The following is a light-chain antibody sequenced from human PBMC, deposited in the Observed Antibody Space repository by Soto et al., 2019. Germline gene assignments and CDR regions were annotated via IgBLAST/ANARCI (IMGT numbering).Light chain of an antibody. CDR3: SSFTSSTTYV. J-gene: IGLJ1*01. Sequence: QSVLTQSASVSGSPGKSITISCTGTSSDVGNYNYVSWYQQHPGEVPKLIIFNVNNRPSGVSNRISGSKSGNTASLTISGLQAEDEADYYCSSFTSSTTYVFGTGTKVTVL. CDR2: NVN. CDR1: SSDVGNYNY. V-gene: IGLV2-14*01.